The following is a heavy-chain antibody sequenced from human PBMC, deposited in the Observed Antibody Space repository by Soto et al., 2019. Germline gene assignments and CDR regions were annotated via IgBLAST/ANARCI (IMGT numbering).Heavy chain of an antibody. V-gene: IGHV1-2*02. Sequence: ASVKVSCKASGYTFTGYYMHWVRQAPGQGLEWMGWINPNSGGTNYAQKFQGRVTMTRDTSISTAYMELSRLRSDGTAVYYCARGAHYPYPWFDPWGQGTLVTVSS. CDR1: GYTFTGYY. CDR3: ARGAHYPYPWFDP. CDR2: INPNSGGT. D-gene: IGHD2-2*01. J-gene: IGHJ5*02.